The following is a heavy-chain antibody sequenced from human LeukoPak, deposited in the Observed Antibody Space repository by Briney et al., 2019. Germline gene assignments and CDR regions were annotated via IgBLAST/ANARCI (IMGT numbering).Heavy chain of an antibody. D-gene: IGHD5-18*01. CDR3: ARHLSGVTGYTYGRGIDY. CDR1: GFTFSSYW. Sequence: GGSLRLSCAASGFTFSSYWMSWVRQAPGKGLEWVANIKKDGSEKYYVDSVKGRFTISRDNAKKSLYLQMNSLRAEDTAVYYCARHLSGVTGYTYGRGIDYWGQGTLVTVSS. V-gene: IGHV3-7*01. J-gene: IGHJ4*02. CDR2: IKKDGSEK.